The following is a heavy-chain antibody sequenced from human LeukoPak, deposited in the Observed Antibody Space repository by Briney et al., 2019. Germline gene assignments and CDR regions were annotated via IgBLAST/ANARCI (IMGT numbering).Heavy chain of an antibody. J-gene: IGHJ6*04. V-gene: IGHV4-59*02. CDR3: ARLRRYCSNTSCPKTLDV. CDR2: LYHTGIT. CDR1: GGSVTSHY. Sequence: SDTLSLTCNVSGGSVTSHYWNWIRRPPGKGLEWIGYLYHTGITNYNPSLKSRVTISVDTSKNQFSLKLSSVTAADTAVYYCARLRRYCSNTSCPKTLDVWGKGTTVTVSS. D-gene: IGHD2-2*01.